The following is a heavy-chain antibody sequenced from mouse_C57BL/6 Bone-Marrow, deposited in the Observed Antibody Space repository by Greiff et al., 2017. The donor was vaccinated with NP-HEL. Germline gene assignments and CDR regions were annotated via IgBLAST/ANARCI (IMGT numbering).Heavy chain of an antibody. Sequence: VQLQQPGAELVKPGASVKMSCKASGYTFTSYWITWVKQRPGQGLEWIGDIYPGSGSTNYIEKFKSKATLTGDTSSSTAYMQLSSLASEYSAVYYCARRGYGSPYYAMDYWGQGTSVTVSS. CDR1: GYTFTSYW. J-gene: IGHJ4*01. CDR2: IYPGSGST. D-gene: IGHD1-1*01. V-gene: IGHV1-55*01. CDR3: ARRGYGSPYYAMDY.